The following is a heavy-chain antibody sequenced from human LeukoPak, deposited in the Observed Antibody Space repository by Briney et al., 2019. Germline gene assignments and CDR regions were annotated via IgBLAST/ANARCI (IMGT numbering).Heavy chain of an antibody. J-gene: IGHJ2*01. V-gene: IGHV3-21*01. CDR1: GFTFGDHS. CDR2: ISSASNYI. D-gene: IGHD3-10*01. Sequence: GGSLRLSRATSGFTFGDHSMNWVRQAPGRGLEWISSISSASNYIYYSETTKGRFTISRDNFDKSLYLQMNSLRVEDTAVYYCARVRGANWFFDVWGRGTLVTVSS. CDR3: ARVRGANWFFDV.